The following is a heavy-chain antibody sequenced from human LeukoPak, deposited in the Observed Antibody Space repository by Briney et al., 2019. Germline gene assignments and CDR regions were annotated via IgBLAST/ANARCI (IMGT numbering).Heavy chain of an antibody. J-gene: IGHJ4*02. Sequence: GGSLRLSCAVSGFNVITNYMNWVRQAPGKGLEWVSVVYSGGSTFYADSVKGRFTISRDNSKNTLYLQMNSLRAEDTAVYYCARLENPSGYWDWGQGTLVTVSS. CDR2: VYSGGST. CDR1: GFNVITNY. V-gene: IGHV3-53*01. CDR3: ARLENPSGYWD. D-gene: IGHD3-22*01.